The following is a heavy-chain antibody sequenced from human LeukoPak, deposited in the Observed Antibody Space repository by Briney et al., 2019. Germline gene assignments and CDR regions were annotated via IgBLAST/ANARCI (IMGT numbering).Heavy chain of an antibody. CDR3: ARVGVLDTAMPIYHFDY. Sequence: PSETLSLTCAVYGGSFSGYYWSWIRQPPGKGLEWIGEINHSGSTNYNPSLKSRVTISVDTSKNQFSLKLSSVTAADTAVYYCARVGVLDTAMPIYHFDYWGQGTLVTVSS. V-gene: IGHV4-34*01. CDR1: GGSFSGYY. CDR2: INHSGST. D-gene: IGHD5-18*01. J-gene: IGHJ4*02.